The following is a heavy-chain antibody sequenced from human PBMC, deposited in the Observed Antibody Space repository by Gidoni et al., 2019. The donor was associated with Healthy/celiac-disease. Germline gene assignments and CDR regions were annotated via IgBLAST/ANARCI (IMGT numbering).Heavy chain of an antibody. Sequence: QVTLKESGPVLVKPTETLTLTRTVSGFSLSNARMGVSWIRQPPGKALEWLAHIFSNDEKSYSTSLKSRLTISKNTSTRQVVLTLTNMDPVDTATYYCARMAPYYDFWSGYYTGWFDPWGQGTLVTVSS. J-gene: IGHJ5*02. D-gene: IGHD3-3*01. CDR2: IFSNDEK. CDR3: ARMAPYYDFWSGYYTGWFDP. V-gene: IGHV2-26*01. CDR1: GFSLSNARMG.